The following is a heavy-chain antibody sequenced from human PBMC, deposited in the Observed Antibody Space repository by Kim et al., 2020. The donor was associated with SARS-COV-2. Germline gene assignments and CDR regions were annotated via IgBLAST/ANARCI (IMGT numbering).Heavy chain of an antibody. CDR2: TYYRSKWYN. CDR1: GDSVSSNSAA. J-gene: IGHJ4*02. V-gene: IGHV6-1*01. CDR3: ARDGLTAAAGFRYFDY. D-gene: IGHD6-13*01. Sequence: SQTLSLTCAISGDSVSSNSAAWNWIRQSPSRDLEWLGRTYYRSKWYNDYAVSVKSRITINPDTSKNQFSLQLNSVTPEDTAVYYCARDGLTAAAGFRYFDYWGQGTLVTVSS.